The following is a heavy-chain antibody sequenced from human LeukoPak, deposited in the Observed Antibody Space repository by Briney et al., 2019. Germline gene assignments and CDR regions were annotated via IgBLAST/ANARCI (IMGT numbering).Heavy chain of an antibody. D-gene: IGHD6-19*01. Sequence: ETGGSLRLSCAASGFTFSSYAMSWVHQAPGKGLEWVSGIRRSGGSTYYADSVKGRFTISRDNSKNTLYLQMNSLRAEDTAVYYCAKDSPDVYGSGWNYFDYWGQGTLVTVSS. V-gene: IGHV3-23*01. J-gene: IGHJ4*02. CDR2: IRRSGGST. CDR1: GFTFSSYA. CDR3: AKDSPDVYGSGWNYFDY.